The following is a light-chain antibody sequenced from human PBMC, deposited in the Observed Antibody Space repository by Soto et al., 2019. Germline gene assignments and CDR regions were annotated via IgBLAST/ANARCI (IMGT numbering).Light chain of an antibody. CDR1: SSDIGTYNH. CDR3: ISYTVSRSYV. J-gene: IGLJ1*01. CDR2: SVS. V-gene: IGLV2-14*01. Sequence: VLTQPASVSGSPGQSITISCSGTSSDIGTYNHVAWFQQFPGKTPKLVIYSVSDRPSGVSYRFSGSKSGNTASLTISGLQADDEADYYCISYTVSRSYVFGTGTKVTVL.